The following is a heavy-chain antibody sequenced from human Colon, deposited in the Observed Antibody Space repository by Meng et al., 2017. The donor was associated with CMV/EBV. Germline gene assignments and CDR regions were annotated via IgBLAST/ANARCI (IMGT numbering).Heavy chain of an antibody. CDR2: MNPNSGNT. J-gene: IGHJ4*02. D-gene: IGHD3-9*01. V-gene: IGHV1-8*01. CDR1: GYTFTSYD. Sequence: ASVKVSCKASGYTFTSYDINWVRQATGQGLEWMGWMNPNSGNTGYAQKFQGRVTMTRNTSISTAYMELSSLRSEDTAVYYCAREMTYYDILTGLRWGHFDYWGQGTLVTVSS. CDR3: AREMTYYDILTGLRWGHFDY.